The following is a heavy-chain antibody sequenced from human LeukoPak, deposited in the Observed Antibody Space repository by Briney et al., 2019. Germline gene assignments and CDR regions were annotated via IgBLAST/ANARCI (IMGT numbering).Heavy chain of an antibody. V-gene: IGHV3-9*01. Sequence: GGSLRLSCAASGFTFDDYAMHWVRQAPGKGLEWVSGISWNSGSIGYADSVKGRFTISRDNAKNSLYLQMNSLRAEDTALYYCAKDPVAAILYYFDYWGQGTLVTVSS. J-gene: IGHJ4*02. CDR3: AKDPVAAILYYFDY. CDR1: GFTFDDYA. CDR2: ISWNSGSI. D-gene: IGHD6-13*01.